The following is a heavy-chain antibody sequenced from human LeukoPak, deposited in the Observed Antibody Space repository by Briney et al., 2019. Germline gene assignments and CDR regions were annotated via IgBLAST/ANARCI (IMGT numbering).Heavy chain of an antibody. Sequence: GASVKVSCKASGYTFTGYYMHWVRQAPGQGLEWMGWINPNSGGTNYAQKFQGRVTMTRDTSISTAYMELSRLRSDDTAVYYCARQYSAGYYYYMDVWGKGTTVTVSS. D-gene: IGHD2/OR15-2a*01. CDR1: GYTFTGYY. V-gene: IGHV1-2*02. J-gene: IGHJ6*03. CDR2: INPNSGGT. CDR3: ARQYSAGYYYYMDV.